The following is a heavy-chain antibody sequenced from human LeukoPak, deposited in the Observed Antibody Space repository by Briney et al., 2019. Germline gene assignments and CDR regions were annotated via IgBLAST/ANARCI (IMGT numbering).Heavy chain of an antibody. V-gene: IGHV3-23*01. J-gene: IGHJ4*02. Sequence: GGSLRLSCAASGFSFDVHAMTWVRQAPGKGPEWVATIGGPAETFYADSVRRRFTISRDNSRYTLYLQMNRLRAEDSALYYCAKDWTSHNGVYDCLDFWGQGTQVTVSS. CDR2: IGGPAET. CDR3: AKDWTSHNGVYDCLDF. D-gene: IGHD3-16*01. CDR1: GFSFDVHA.